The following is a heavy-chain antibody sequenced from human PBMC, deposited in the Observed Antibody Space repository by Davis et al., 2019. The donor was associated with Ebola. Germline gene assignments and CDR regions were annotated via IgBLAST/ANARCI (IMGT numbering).Heavy chain of an antibody. J-gene: IGHJ4*02. Sequence: SETLSLTCTVSGGSISTTSYYWSWIRQPPGKGLEWIGYIYYSGSTNYNPSLKSRVTISVDTSKNQFSLKLSSVTAADTAVYYCARKMVYGGPDYWGQGTLVTVSS. CDR3: ARKMVYGGPDY. D-gene: IGHD2-8*01. CDR1: GGSISTTSYY. CDR2: IYYSGST. V-gene: IGHV4-61*05.